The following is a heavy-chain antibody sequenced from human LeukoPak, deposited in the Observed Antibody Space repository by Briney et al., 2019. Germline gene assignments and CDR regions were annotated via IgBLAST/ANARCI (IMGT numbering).Heavy chain of an antibody. CDR1: GGTFSSYT. Sequence: ASVKASCKASGGTFSSYTISWVRQAPGQGLEWMGKIIPTFGAADYAQNYQGRITITADKSTATAYMELTGLRSEDTAVYYCARARDVLVPYFDSWGQGTPVTVSS. CDR3: ARARDVLVPYFDS. J-gene: IGHJ4*02. V-gene: IGHV1-69*08. CDR2: IIPTFGAA. D-gene: IGHD3-22*01.